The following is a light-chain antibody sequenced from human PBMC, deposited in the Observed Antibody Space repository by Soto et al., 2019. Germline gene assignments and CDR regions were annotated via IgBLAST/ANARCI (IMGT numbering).Light chain of an antibody. Sequence: IVLTQSPGTLSLSPGERATLSCWANQSVRSTSLAWYQQKPGQAPRLLIYGASSRATGIPDRFSGGGSGTDFTLTISRLEPEDFAVYYCQHYGSSPPITFGQGTRLEIK. V-gene: IGKV3-20*01. CDR1: QSVRSTS. J-gene: IGKJ5*01. CDR3: QHYGSSPPIT. CDR2: GAS.